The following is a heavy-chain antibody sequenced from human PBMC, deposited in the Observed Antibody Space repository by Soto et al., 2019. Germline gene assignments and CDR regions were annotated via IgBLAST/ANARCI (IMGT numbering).Heavy chain of an antibody. D-gene: IGHD3-10*01. J-gene: IGHJ4*02. CDR1: GFTVSSNY. CDR3: ARTYGSGQPFDY. V-gene: IGHV3-53*04. Sequence: PGGSRRLSCAASGFTVSSNYMSWVRQAPGKGLEWVSVIYSGGSTYYADSVKGRFTISRHNSKNTLYLHMNSLRDEDTAVYYCARTYGSGQPFDYWGQGTLVTVS. CDR2: IYSGGST.